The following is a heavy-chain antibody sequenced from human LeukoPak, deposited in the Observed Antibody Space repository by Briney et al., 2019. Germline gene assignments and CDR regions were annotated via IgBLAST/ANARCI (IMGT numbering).Heavy chain of an antibody. CDR1: GYTFTGYY. J-gene: IGHJ3*02. Sequence: ASVKVSCKASGYTFTGYYMHWVRQAPGQGLEWMGWINPNSGGTNYAQKFQGRVTMTRDTSISTAYMELSRLRSDDTAVYYCARDLGYSSSWGPSFAFDIWGQGTMVTVSS. V-gene: IGHV1-2*02. CDR3: ARDLGYSSSWGPSFAFDI. D-gene: IGHD6-6*01. CDR2: INPNSGGT.